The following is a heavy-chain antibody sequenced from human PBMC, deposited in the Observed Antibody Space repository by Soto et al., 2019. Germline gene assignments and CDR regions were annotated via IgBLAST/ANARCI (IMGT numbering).Heavy chain of an antibody. D-gene: IGHD6-13*01. V-gene: IGHV5-51*01. CDR1: GYSFTSYW. CDR3: ARQGSSTSHYYYGMDV. Sequence: PGESLKISCKGSGYSFTSYWIGWVRQMPGKGLEWMGIIYPGDSDTRYSPSFQGQVTISADKSISTAYLQWSSLNASDTAMYYCARQGSSTSHYYYGMDVWGQGTTVTVSS. J-gene: IGHJ6*02. CDR2: IYPGDSDT.